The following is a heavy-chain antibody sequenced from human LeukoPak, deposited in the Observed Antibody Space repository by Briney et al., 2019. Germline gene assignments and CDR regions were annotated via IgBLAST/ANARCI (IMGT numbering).Heavy chain of an antibody. CDR1: GGSISSGGYS. CDR3: AETSTVTYGMDV. V-gene: IGHV4-30-2*01. CDR2: IYHSGST. D-gene: IGHD4-17*01. Sequence: SETLSLTCAVSGGSISSGGYSWSRIRQPPGKGLEWIGYIYHSGSTYYNPSLKSRVTISVDRSKNQFSLKLSSVTAADTAVYYCAETSTVTYGMDVWGQGTTVTVSS. J-gene: IGHJ6*02.